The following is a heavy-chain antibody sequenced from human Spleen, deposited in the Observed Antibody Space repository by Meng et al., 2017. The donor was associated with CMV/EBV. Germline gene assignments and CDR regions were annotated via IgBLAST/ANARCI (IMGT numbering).Heavy chain of an antibody. CDR2: ISGSGGST. CDR3: AKGVEYSSSSDAFDI. V-gene: IGHV3-23*01. J-gene: IGHJ3*02. D-gene: IGHD6-6*01. Sequence: GESLKISCAASGFTFSSYAMSWVRQAPGKGLEWVSAISGSGGSTYYADSVKGRFTISRDNSKNTLYLQMNSLRAEDKAVYYCAKGVEYSSSSDAFDIWGQGTMVTVSS. CDR1: GFTFSSYA.